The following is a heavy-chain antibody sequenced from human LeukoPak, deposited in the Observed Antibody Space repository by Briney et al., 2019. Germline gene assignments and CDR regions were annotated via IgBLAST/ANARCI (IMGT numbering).Heavy chain of an antibody. CDR1: GFTFSSYA. V-gene: IGHV3-23*01. CDR3: ARVPSGCYACDFDF. J-gene: IGHJ4*02. D-gene: IGHD2-2*01. Sequence: GGSLRLSCAASGFTFSSYAMSGVRQAPGKGLEWVSSIGGINGYTYYADSVNGRFTISTDNSTNTLYLQMTGLRAEDTALYYCARVPSGCYACDFDFWGQGTLVSVSS. CDR2: IGGINGYT.